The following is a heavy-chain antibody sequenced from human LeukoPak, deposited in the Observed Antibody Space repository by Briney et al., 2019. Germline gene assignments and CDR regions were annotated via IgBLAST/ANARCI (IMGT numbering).Heavy chain of an antibody. V-gene: IGHV3-23*01. D-gene: IGHD5-12*01. J-gene: IGHJ4*02. CDR1: GFTFSSYA. CDR3: ARNSGYDYAVDY. Sequence: GGSLRLSCAASGFTFSSYAMSWVRQAPGKGLEWVSGISGSGGSTYYADSVKGRFTISRDNSKNTLYLQMNSLRAEDTAVYYCARNSGYDYAVDYWGQGTLVTVSS. CDR2: ISGSGGST.